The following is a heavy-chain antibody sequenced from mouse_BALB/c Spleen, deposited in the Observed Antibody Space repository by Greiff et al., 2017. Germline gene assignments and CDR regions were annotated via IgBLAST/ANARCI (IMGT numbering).Heavy chain of an antibody. CDR3: ARGGDYLSWFAY. CDR1: GYTFTDYN. J-gene: IGHJ3*01. D-gene: IGHD1-1*02. V-gene: IGHV1S29*02. Sequence: EVQLQQSGPELVKPGASVKISCKASGYTFTDYNMHWVKQSHGKSLEWIGYIYPYNGGTGYNQKFKSKATLTVDNSSSTAYMELRSLTSEDSAVYYCARGGDYLSWFAYWGQGTLVTVSA. CDR2: IYPYNGGT.